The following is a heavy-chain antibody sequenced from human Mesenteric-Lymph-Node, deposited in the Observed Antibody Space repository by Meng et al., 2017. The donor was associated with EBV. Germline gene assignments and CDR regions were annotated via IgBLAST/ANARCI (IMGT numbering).Heavy chain of an antibody. Sequence: VEEVKAGVGVEESGASVKHSYNASGHNFNCHHMHWEGQGPGQGTEWVEEINPSRGRTAYARKFQGRLTLTRDTSTSTLYMELSSLTSEDTAVYYCARDHSSDDLCWWFAHWGQGTLVTVSS. V-gene: IGHV1-46*02. CDR1: GHNFNCHH. D-gene: IGHD3-22*01. CDR2: INPSRGRT. J-gene: IGHJ5*02. CDR3: ARDHSSDDLCWWFAH.